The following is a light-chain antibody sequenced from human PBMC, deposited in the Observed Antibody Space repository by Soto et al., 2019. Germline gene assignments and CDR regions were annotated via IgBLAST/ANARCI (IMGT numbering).Light chain of an antibody. Sequence: EIVLTQSPGSLSLSPGDRATLSCRASQTVTSNYLAWYQQKPGQAPRLLIYAASSWATGIPDRFSGGGSGTDFTLTITRLEHEDFAVYYCHQYGDSPQTFGQGTKVEIK. CDR3: HQYGDSPQT. J-gene: IGKJ1*01. V-gene: IGKV3-20*01. CDR1: QTVTSNY. CDR2: AAS.